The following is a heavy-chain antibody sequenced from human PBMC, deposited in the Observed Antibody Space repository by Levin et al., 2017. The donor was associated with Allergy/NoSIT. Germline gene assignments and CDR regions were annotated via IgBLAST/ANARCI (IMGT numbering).Heavy chain of an antibody. J-gene: IGHJ6*03. CDR2: IYTSGST. D-gene: IGHD5-18*01. CDR1: GGSISSGSYY. CDR3: ARARGYSPEGPYYYYYYMDV. V-gene: IGHV4-61*02. Sequence: SETLSLTCSVSGGSISSGSYYWSWIRQPAGKGLEWIGRIYTSGSTNYNPSLKSRVTISVDTSKNQFSLKLSSVTAADTAVYYCARARGYSPEGPYYYYYYMDVWGKGTTVTVSS.